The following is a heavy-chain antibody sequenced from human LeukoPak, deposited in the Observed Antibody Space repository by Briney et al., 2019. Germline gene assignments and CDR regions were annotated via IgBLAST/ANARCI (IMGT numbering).Heavy chain of an antibody. D-gene: IGHD3-16*01. V-gene: IGHV4-31*03. CDR3: ATTVGSYFDY. CDR1: GGSNSSGGYY. Sequence: SETLSLTCTLSGGSNSSGGYYWSWVRQHPGKGLEWIGYIYYSGSTYYNPSLKSRVTMSVDTSENQFSLKLSSVTAADTAVYYCATTVGSYFDYWSQGTLVTVSS. CDR2: IYYSGST. J-gene: IGHJ4*02.